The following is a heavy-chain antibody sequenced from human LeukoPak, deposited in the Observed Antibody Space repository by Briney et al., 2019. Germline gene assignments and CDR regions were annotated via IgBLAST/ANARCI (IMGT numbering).Heavy chain of an antibody. J-gene: IGHJ4*02. Sequence: GGSLRLSCAASGFTFSDFGMHWVRQAPGKGLEGVAFIRYDGSDKNYADSVKRRFTISRDNSKNTLYLQMHSLRAEDTAVFYCAKRRGDNYFDYWGQGALVTVSS. CDR3: AKRRGDNYFDY. CDR2: IRYDGSDK. D-gene: IGHD5-24*01. CDR1: GFTFSDFG. V-gene: IGHV3-30*02.